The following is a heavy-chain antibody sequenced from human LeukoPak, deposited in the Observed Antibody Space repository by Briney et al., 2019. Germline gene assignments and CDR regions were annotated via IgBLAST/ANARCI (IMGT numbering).Heavy chain of an antibody. CDR3: ARDKGGPDY. V-gene: IGHV3-48*01. D-gene: IGHD2-15*01. J-gene: IGHJ4*02. Sequence: QSGGSLRLSCAASGFTFSSYSMNWVRQAPGKVLELISYINDGSTTIYYADSVKGRFTISRDNAKNSLYLQMNSLRAEDTAVYYCARDKGGPDYWGQGTLVTVSS. CDR2: INDGSTTI. CDR1: GFTFSSYS.